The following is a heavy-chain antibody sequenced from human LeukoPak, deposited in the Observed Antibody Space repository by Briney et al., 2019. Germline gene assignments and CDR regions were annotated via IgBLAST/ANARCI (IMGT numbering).Heavy chain of an antibody. J-gene: IGHJ4*02. CDR1: GFTFSSYS. Sequence: GGSLRLSCAASGFTFSSYSMNWVSQAPGKGLEWVSSISSSSSYIYYADSVKGRFTISSYNAKNSLYLQMNSLRAEDTAVYYCARDWSGGAHFDYWGQGTLVTVSS. D-gene: IGHD3-10*01. CDR2: ISSSSSYI. CDR3: ARDWSGGAHFDY. V-gene: IGHV3-21*01.